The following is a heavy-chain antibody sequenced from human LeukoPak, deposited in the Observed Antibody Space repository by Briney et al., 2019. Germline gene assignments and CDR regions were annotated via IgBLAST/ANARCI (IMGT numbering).Heavy chain of an antibody. CDR3: AREVGYCSGGSCYSYFDY. CDR1: GGSISSYY. J-gene: IGHJ4*02. Sequence: PSGTLSLTCTVSGGSISSYYWSWIRQPPGKGLEWIGYISYSGSTNYNASLTNRVTISVDTSKNQFSLKLSSVTAADTAVYYCAREVGYCSGGSCYSYFDYWGQGTLVTSS. V-gene: IGHV4-59*01. CDR2: ISYSGST. D-gene: IGHD2-15*01.